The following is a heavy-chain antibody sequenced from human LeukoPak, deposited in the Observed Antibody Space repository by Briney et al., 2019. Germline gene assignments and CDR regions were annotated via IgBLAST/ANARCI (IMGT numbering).Heavy chain of an antibody. CDR2: ISYDGSNK. CDR3: ARAGSIIAAAGDYFDY. V-gene: IGHV3-30*04. J-gene: IGHJ4*02. CDR1: GLTFSSYA. D-gene: IGHD6-13*01. Sequence: GRTLRLSCAASGLTFSSYAMHWVRHPPTKGLEWVAVISYDGSNKYYADSVKRRFTISRDNSKNTLYLQMNSLRPEDTAVYYCARAGSIIAAAGDYFDYWGQRTLVTVSS.